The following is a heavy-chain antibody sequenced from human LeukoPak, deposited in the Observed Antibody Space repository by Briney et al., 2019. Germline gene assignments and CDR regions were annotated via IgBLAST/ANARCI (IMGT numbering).Heavy chain of an antibody. D-gene: IGHD6-19*01. CDR3: ARMYSSGFTIDDY. J-gene: IGHJ4*02. CDR1: GGTFSSYA. CDR2: IIPIFGTA. Sequence: SVKVSCKAPGGTFSSYAISWVRQAPGQGLEWMGGIIPIFGTANYAQKFQGRVTITADESTSTAYMELSSLRSEDTAVYYCARMYSSGFTIDDYWGQGTLVTVSS. V-gene: IGHV1-69*13.